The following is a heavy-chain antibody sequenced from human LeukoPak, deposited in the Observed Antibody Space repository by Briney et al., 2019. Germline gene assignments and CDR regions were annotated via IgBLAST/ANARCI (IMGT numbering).Heavy chain of an antibody. Sequence: ASETLSLTCTVSGGSVSSGSYYWSWIRQPPGKGLEWIGEINHSGSTNYNPSLKSRVTISVDTSKNQFSLKLSSVTAADTAVYYCARQLPLRYYYYGMDVWGQGTTVTVSS. CDR3: ARQLPLRYYYYGMDV. CDR1: GGSVSSGSYY. D-gene: IGHD2-2*01. J-gene: IGHJ6*02. CDR2: INHSGST. V-gene: IGHV4-39*07.